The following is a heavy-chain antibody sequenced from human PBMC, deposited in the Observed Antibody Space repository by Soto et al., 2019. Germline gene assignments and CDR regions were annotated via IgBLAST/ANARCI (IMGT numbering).Heavy chain of an antibody. J-gene: IGHJ4*02. CDR3: ARVLSVGSTWYFDY. V-gene: IGHV4-38-2*02. CDR1: ASSITDASY. CDR2: AHHGGRT. D-gene: IGHD2-2*01. Sequence: SETLSLTCTVSASSITDASYWGWIRQPPGKGLECIASAHHGGRTYYKPAPTSRGTILVAKSKRKLSLKLTSVAAADAVVYYCARVLSVGSTWYFDYWGQGTQVTVSS.